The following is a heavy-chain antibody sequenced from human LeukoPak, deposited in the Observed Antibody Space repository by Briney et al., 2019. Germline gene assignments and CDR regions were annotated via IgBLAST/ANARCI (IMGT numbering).Heavy chain of an antibody. D-gene: IGHD3-22*01. Sequence: ASVKVSCKASEYTFTGYYMHWVRQAPGQGLEWMGRINLNSGGTNYAQKFQGRVTMTRDTSISTAYMELSRLTSDDTAVYYCAIRVLDYDSSGYLLDYWGQGTLVTVSS. CDR2: INLNSGGT. CDR3: AIRVLDYDSSGYLLDY. CDR1: EYTFTGYY. V-gene: IGHV1-2*02. J-gene: IGHJ4*02.